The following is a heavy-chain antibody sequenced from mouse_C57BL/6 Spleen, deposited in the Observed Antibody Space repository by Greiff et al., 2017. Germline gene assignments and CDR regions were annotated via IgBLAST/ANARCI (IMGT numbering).Heavy chain of an antibody. CDR3: TRGSYYYAMDY. CDR1: GFTFSDAW. Sequence: EVQRVESGGGLVQPGGSMKLSCAASGFTFSDAWMDWVRQSPEKGLEWVAEIRNKANNHATYYAESVKGRFTISRDDSKSSVYLQMNSLRAEDTGIYYCTRGSYYYAMDYWGQGTSVTVSS. J-gene: IGHJ4*01. CDR2: IRNKANNHAT. V-gene: IGHV6-6*01.